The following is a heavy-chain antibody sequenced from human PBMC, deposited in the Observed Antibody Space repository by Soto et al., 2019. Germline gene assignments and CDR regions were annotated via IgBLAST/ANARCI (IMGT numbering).Heavy chain of an antibody. CDR1: GYSFASYW. CDR3: ARTRSFTLGFYYDGMDV. CDR2: IYPGDSDT. Sequence: LGESLKISCKGSGYSFASYWLVWVRQIPGKDLEWMGIIYPGDSDTRYSPSFQGQVTISADKSLRTAYLQWTSLKASDTALYYCARTRSFTLGFYYDGMDVWGQGTTVTVSS. J-gene: IGHJ6*02. V-gene: IGHV5-51*01. D-gene: IGHD6-6*01.